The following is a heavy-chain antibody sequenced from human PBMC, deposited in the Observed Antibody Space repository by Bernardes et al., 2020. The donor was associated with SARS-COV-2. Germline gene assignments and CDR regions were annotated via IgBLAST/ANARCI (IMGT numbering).Heavy chain of an antibody. V-gene: IGHV3-23*01. Sequence: GGSLRLFCAASGFTFSSYAMSWVRQAPGKGLEWVSAISGSGGSTYYADSVKGRFTISRDNSKNTLYLQMNSLRAEDTAVYYCAVPRGYSSGGFDYWGQGTLVTVSS. CDR3: AVPRGYSSGGFDY. D-gene: IGHD6-25*01. CDR2: ISGSGGST. J-gene: IGHJ4*02. CDR1: GFTFSSYA.